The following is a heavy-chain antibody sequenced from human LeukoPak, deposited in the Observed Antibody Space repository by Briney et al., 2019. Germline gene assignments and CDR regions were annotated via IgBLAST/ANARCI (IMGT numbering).Heavy chain of an antibody. V-gene: IGHV1-2*02. J-gene: IGHJ4*02. CDR3: ASSIVDCSSTSCYFN. CDR2: INPNSGGT. CDR1: GYTFTGYF. D-gene: IGHD2-2*01. Sequence: ASVTVSCKGSGYTFTGYFMHWVRQAPGQGLEWMGWINPNSGGTNYAQKFQGRVTMTRDTSISTAYMELSRLRSDDTAVYYCASSIVDCSSTSCYFNWGQGTLVTVSS.